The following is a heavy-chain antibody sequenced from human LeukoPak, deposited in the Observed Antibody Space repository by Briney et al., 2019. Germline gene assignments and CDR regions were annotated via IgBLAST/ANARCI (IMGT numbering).Heavy chain of an antibody. CDR1: GYTFTDYY. CDR2: ISPNSGGT. V-gene: IGHV1-2*02. CDR3: ARDSSTGWFDP. Sequence: ASVKVSCKASGYTFTDYYMHWVRQAAGQGLEWMGWISPNSGGTDYAQKFQGRVTMTRDSSISTVYMELSRLTSDDTAVYYCARDSSTGWFDPWGQGTPVTVSS. J-gene: IGHJ5*02.